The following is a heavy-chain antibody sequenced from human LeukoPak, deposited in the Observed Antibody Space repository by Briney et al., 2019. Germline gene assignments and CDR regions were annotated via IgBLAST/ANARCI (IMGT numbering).Heavy chain of an antibody. CDR2: IYYSGHP. J-gene: IGHJ2*01. D-gene: IGHD3-22*01. CDR1: ARSISSHY. CDR3: AGVCSFDTSGYKPPCYWYFDL. Sequence: PSQTLSLTCTVSARSISSHYWSWIRHPQGRGLEWIGYIYYSGHPTYNTSLKSRVTISLDTSKNHFSLRLSSVTAADTAVYYCAGVCSFDTSGYKPPCYWYFDLWGRGTLVTVSS. V-gene: IGHV4-59*11.